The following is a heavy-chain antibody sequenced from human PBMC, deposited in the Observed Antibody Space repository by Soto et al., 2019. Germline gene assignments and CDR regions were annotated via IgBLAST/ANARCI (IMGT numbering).Heavy chain of an antibody. J-gene: IGHJ4*02. V-gene: IGHV4-59*01. D-gene: IGHD5-18*01. CDR1: GGSISSYY. Sequence: SETLSLTCTVSGGSISSYYWSWIRQPPGKGLEWIGYIYYSGTTNYNPSLKSRVTMSVDTSKNQFSLKLSSVTAADTAVYYCARAAFDKLCDYWGQGTPVTVSS. CDR2: IYYSGTT. CDR3: ARAAFDKLCDY.